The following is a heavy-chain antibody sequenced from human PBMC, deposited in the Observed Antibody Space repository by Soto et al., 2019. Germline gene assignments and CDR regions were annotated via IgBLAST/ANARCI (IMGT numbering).Heavy chain of an antibody. CDR3: ASDRSDQQWLVLRPGPYYFDY. V-gene: IGHV3-48*01. D-gene: IGHD6-19*01. Sequence: GGSLRLSCAASGFTFSSYSMNWVRQAPGKGLEWVSYISSSSSTIYYADSVKGRFTISRDNAKNSLYLQMNSLRAEDTAVYYCASDRSDQQWLVLRPGPYYFDYWGQGTLVTVSS. CDR2: ISSSSSTI. CDR1: GFTFSSYS. J-gene: IGHJ4*02.